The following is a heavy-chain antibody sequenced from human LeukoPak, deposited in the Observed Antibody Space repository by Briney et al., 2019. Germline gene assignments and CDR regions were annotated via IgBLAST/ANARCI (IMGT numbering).Heavy chain of an antibody. J-gene: IGHJ4*02. V-gene: IGHV3-30*18. CDR1: GFTFSSYG. CDR2: ISYDGSNK. D-gene: IGHD6-6*01. Sequence: GRSLRLSCAASGFTFSSYGMHWVRHAPGKGLERVAVISYDGSNKYYADSVKGRFTISRDNSKNTLYLQMNSLRAEDTAVYYCAKIDGVDSSSLDYWGQGTLVTVSS. CDR3: AKIDGVDSSSLDY.